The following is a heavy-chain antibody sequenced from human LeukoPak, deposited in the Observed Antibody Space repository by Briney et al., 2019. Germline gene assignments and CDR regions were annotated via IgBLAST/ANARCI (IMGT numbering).Heavy chain of an antibody. CDR2: ISSSSSYI. J-gene: IGHJ4*02. CDR1: GFTFSSYS. D-gene: IGHD1-26*01. V-gene: IGHV3-21*01. Sequence: GGSLRLSCAASGFTFSSYSMNWVRQAPGKGLEWVSSISSSSSYIYYADSVKGRFTISRDNAKNSLYLQMNSLRAEDTAVYYCARSLGVSGSYDFDYWGQGTLVTVSS. CDR3: ARSLGVSGSYDFDY.